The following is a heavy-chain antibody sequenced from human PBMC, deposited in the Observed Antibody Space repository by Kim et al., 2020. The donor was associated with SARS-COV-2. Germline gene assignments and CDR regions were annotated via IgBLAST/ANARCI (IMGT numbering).Heavy chain of an antibody. CDR2: INSDGSST. D-gene: IGHD6-13*01. V-gene: IGHV3-74*01. CDR3: TRGPGGASSN. J-gene: IGHJ4*02. Sequence: GGSLRLSCAASGFTFSSSWMHWVRQAPGKGLVWVSRINSDGSSTTYADSVKGRFTISRDNAKNTLYLQINSLRAVDTAVYYCTRGPGGASSNWGQGTLVTVSS. CDR1: GFTFSSSW.